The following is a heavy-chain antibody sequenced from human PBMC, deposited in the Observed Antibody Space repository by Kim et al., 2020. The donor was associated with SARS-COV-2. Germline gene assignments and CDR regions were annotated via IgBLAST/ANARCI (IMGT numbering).Heavy chain of an antibody. CDR3: ARNVLSGSSWYSYYFDY. Sequence: SETLSLTCTVSGGSISSSSYYWGWIRQPPGKGLEWIGSIYYSGSTYYNPSLKSRVTISVDTSKNQFSLKLSSVTAADTAVYYCARNVLSGSSWYSYYFDYWGQGTLVTVSS. CDR1: GGSISSSSYY. D-gene: IGHD6-13*01. J-gene: IGHJ4*02. CDR2: IYYSGST. V-gene: IGHV4-39*07.